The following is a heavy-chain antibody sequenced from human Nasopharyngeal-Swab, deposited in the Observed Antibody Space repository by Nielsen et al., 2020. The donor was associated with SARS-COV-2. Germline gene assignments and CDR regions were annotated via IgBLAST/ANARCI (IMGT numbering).Heavy chain of an antibody. V-gene: IGHV3-33*01. D-gene: IGHD3-22*01. J-gene: IGHJ4*02. CDR1: GITFSSYG. CDR2: IWYDGSNK. CDR3: ARDYYDSSGYYYFDY. Sequence: GESLKTSWAASGITFSSYGMHWVRQAPGKGLEWGAVIWYDGSNKYYADSVKGRFTISRDNSKNTLYLQMNSLRAEDTAVYYCARDYYDSSGYYYFDYWGQGTLVTVSS.